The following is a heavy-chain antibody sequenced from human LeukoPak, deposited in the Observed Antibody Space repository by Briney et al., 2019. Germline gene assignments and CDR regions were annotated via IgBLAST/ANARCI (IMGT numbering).Heavy chain of an antibody. CDR3: GRSGGSGSGYYYYYMDV. Sequence: GGSLRLSCAASGFTFSSYTMNWVRQAPGKGLEWVSIISSGSSYIHYADSVKGRFTISRDNAKNSLYLQMNSLRGEDTAVYYCGRSGGSGSGYYYYYMDVWGKGTTVTVSS. V-gene: IGHV3-21*01. J-gene: IGHJ6*03. CDR1: GFTFSSYT. D-gene: IGHD3-10*01. CDR2: ISSGSSYI.